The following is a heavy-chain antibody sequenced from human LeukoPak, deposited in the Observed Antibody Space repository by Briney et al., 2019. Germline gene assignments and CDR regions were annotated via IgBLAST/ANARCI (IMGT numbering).Heavy chain of an antibody. CDR3: AKHADSSGYDYFDF. CDR1: GFTFTSYS. D-gene: IGHD3-22*01. V-gene: IGHV3-23*01. CDR2: ITSSGGSL. Sequence: GGSLRLSCTTSGFTFTSYSMNWVRQAPGEGLEWVSPITSSGGSLYYADSVKGRFTISRDNSKNTMYLQMNSLRAEDSAIYYCAKHADSSGYDYFDFWGQGTLVTVSS. J-gene: IGHJ4*02.